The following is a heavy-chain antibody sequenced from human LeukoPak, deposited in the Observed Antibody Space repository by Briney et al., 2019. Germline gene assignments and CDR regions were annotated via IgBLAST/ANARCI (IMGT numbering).Heavy chain of an antibody. D-gene: IGHD6-19*01. V-gene: IGHV3-48*01. CDR2: ISSSSSTI. Sequence: GGSLRLSCAASGFTFSSYSMNWVRQAPGKGLEWVSYISSSSSTIYYADSVKGRFTISRDNAKNSLYLQMNSLRAEDTAVYYCARASSGWHWYFDYWGQGTLVTVSS. CDR1: GFTFSSYS. CDR3: ARASSGWHWYFDY. J-gene: IGHJ4*02.